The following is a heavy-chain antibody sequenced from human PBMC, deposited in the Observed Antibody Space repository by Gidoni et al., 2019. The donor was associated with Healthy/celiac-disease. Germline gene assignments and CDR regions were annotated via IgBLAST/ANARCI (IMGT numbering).Heavy chain of an antibody. J-gene: IGHJ3*02. CDR1: GFTFSSYS. CDR2: ISSSSSYI. CDR3: VVAGGTGDAFDI. V-gene: IGHV3-21*01. Sequence: EVQLVESGGGLVKPGGSLRLSCAASGFTFSSYSMNWVRQAPGKGLEWVSSISSSSSYIYYADSVKGRFTISRDNAKNSLYLQMNSLRAEDTAVYYCVVAGGTGDAFDIWGQGTMVTVSS. D-gene: IGHD6-19*01.